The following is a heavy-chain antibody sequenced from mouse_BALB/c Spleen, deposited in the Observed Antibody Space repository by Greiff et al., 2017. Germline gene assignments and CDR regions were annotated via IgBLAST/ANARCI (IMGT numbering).Heavy chain of an antibody. CDR2: INPYYGST. CDR1: GYSFTDYI. Sequence: VQLQQTGPELVKPGASVKISCKASGYSFTDYIMLWVKQSHGKSLEWIGNINPYYGSTSYNLKFKGKATLTVDKSSSTAYMQLNSLTSEDSAVYYCARGGPTMITTTRYYAMDYWGQGTSVTVSS. J-gene: IGHJ4*01. D-gene: IGHD2-4*01. V-gene: IGHV1-39*01. CDR3: ARGGPTMITTTRYYAMDY.